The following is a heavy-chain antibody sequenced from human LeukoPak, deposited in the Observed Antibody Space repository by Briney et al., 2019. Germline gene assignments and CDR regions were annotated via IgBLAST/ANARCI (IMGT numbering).Heavy chain of an antibody. CDR2: INHSGST. CDR1: GGSFSGYY. D-gene: IGHD6-13*01. J-gene: IGHJ5*02. Sequence: PSETLSLTCTVSGGSFSGYYWSWIRQPPGKGLEWIGEINHSGSTNYNPSLKSRVTISVDTSKNQFSLKLSSVTAADTAVYYCARSSSSWYPLNWFDPWGQGTLVTVSS. CDR3: ARSSSSWYPLNWFDP. V-gene: IGHV4-34*01.